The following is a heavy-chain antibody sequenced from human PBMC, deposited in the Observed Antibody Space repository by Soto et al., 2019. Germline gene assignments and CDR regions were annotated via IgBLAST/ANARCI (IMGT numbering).Heavy chain of an antibody. CDR3: PRGSTWQGRDWFDP. V-gene: IGHV4-39*02. J-gene: IGHJ5*02. CDR1: GDSVSNSGYY. Sequence: QLLLQVSGPGLVKPSETLSLTCTVSGDSVSNSGYYWGWIRQSPGKRLEWIGSVSFSGSKYYNPSLRSLVTFSVDTSKTLISLKLRSVTAADTAVYYCPRGSTWQGRDWFDPWGQGTLVTVSS. D-gene: IGHD6-13*01. CDR2: VSFSGSK.